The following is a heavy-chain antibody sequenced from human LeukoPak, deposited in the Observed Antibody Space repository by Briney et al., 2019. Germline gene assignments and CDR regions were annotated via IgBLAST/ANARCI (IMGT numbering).Heavy chain of an antibody. CDR3: ARASIGYYQVWGSDY. Sequence: GGSLRLSCAASGFTVSSNYMSWVRQAPGKGLEWGSVIYSGGSTYYADSVKGRFTISRDNAKNTLYLQMNSLRAEDTAVYYCARASIGYYQVWGSDYWGQGTLVTVSS. CDR1: GFTVSSNY. D-gene: IGHD3-22*01. J-gene: IGHJ4*02. V-gene: IGHV3-53*01. CDR2: IYSGGST.